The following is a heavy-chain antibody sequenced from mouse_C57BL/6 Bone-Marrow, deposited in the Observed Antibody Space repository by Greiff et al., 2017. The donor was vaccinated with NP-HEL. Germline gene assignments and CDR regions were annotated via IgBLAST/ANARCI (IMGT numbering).Heavy chain of an antibody. Sequence: QVQLQQSGAELVRPGASVTLSCKASGYTFTDYEMHWVKQTPVHGLEWIGAIDPETGGTAYNQKFKGKAILTADKSSSTAYMELRSLTSEDSAVYYCTTHDGYYCWFAYWGQGTLVTVSA. CDR3: TTHDGYYCWFAY. V-gene: IGHV1-15*01. CDR2: IDPETGGT. D-gene: IGHD2-3*01. CDR1: GYTFTDYE. J-gene: IGHJ3*01.